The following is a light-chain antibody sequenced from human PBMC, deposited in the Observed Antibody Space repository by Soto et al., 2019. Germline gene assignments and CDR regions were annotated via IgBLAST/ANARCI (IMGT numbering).Light chain of an antibody. CDR3: QQYGNAPLA. Sequence: ETVLTQSPATLSLSPGERASLSCRASRSVRSNFLAWYHQRPGRAPRLLIYGASSRATDIPDRFSGSVSGTDFTLTISRVEPEDFGVYYCQQYGNAPLAFGGGTKVDIK. CDR2: GAS. CDR1: RSVRSNF. V-gene: IGKV3-20*01. J-gene: IGKJ4*01.